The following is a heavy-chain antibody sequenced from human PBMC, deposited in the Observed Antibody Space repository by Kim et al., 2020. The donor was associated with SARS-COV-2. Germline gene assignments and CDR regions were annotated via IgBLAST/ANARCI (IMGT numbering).Heavy chain of an antibody. J-gene: IGHJ6*03. D-gene: IGHD1-26*01. Sequence: GGSLRLSCAASGFTVSSNYMSWVRQAPGKGLEWVSVIYSGGSTYYADSVKCRFTSSRVNSKNTLYLQMNSMRAEDTAESYCAREGGSYARGYYMDVWCKG. CDR2: IYSGGST. V-gene: IGHV3-66*01. CDR3: AREGGSYARGYYMDV. CDR1: GFTVSSNY.